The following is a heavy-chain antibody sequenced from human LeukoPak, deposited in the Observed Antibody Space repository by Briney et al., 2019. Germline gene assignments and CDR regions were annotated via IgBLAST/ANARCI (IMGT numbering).Heavy chain of an antibody. CDR3: ATDLADATYGFDI. CDR2: IIPILGTS. J-gene: IGHJ3*02. CDR1: GGTFSNYA. V-gene: IGHV1-69*05. Sequence: SVKVPCKTSGGTFSNYAISWVRQAPGQGLEWVGGIIPILGTSNSAEKFQGRLTVTTDEFTGTAYMELSTLRSEDTAVYYCATDLADATYGFDIWGQGTMVTVSS. D-gene: IGHD6-13*01.